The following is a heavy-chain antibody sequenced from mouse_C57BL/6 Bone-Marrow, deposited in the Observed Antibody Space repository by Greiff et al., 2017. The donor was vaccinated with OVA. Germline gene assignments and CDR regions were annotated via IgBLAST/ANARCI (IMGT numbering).Heavy chain of an antibody. Sequence: QVQLQHPGAELVKPGASVKLSCKASGYTFTSYWMHWVKQRPGQGLEWIGMIHPNSGSTNYNEKFKSKATLTVDKSSSTAYMQLSSLTSEDSAVYYCARSQHYYGSSYWYFDVWGTGTTVTVSS. J-gene: IGHJ1*03. CDR3: ARSQHYYGSSYWYFDV. V-gene: IGHV1-64*01. CDR1: GYTFTSYW. CDR2: IHPNSGST. D-gene: IGHD1-1*01.